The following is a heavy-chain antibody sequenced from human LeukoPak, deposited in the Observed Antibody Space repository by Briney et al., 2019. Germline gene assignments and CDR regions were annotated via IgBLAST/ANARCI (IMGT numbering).Heavy chain of an antibody. CDR2: IYSGGST. CDR1: GFTFSDYY. CDR3: ARGGYSYGSPLDY. J-gene: IGHJ4*02. V-gene: IGHV3-53*01. Sequence: PGGSLRLSCAASGFTFSDYYMSWIRQAPGKGLEWVSVIYSGGSTYYADSVKGRFTISRDNSKNTLYLQMNSLRAEDTAVYYCARGGYSYGSPLDYWGQGTLVTVSS. D-gene: IGHD5-18*01.